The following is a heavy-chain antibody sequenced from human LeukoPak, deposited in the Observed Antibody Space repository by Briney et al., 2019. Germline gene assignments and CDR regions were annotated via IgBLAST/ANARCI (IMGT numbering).Heavy chain of an antibody. CDR1: GGSISSYY. D-gene: IGHD6-13*01. CDR2: IYYSGST. CDR3: ARVGSSWLSYYYGMDV. V-gene: IGHV4-59*01. J-gene: IGHJ6*02. Sequence: LETPSLTCTVSGGSISSYYWSWIRQPPGKGLEWIGYIYYSGSTNYNPSLKGRVTISVDTSKNQFSLKLSSVTAADTAVYYCARVGSSWLSYYYGMDVWGQGTTVSVSS.